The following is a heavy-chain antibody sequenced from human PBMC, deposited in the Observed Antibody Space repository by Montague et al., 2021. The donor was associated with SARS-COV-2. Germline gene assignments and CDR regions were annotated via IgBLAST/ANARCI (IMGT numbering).Heavy chain of an antibody. D-gene: IGHD5-12*01. J-gene: IGHJ4*02. V-gene: IGHV4-34*01. CDR2: INHSGST. CDR3: ARHERQWLRLYPYYFDY. CDR1: GGSFSGYY. Sequence: SETLSLTCAVYGGSFSGYYWSWIRQPPGKGLEWIGEINHSGSTNYNPSLKSRVTISVGTSKNQFSLKLSSVTAADTAVYYCARHERQWLRLYPYYFDYWGQGTLVTVSS.